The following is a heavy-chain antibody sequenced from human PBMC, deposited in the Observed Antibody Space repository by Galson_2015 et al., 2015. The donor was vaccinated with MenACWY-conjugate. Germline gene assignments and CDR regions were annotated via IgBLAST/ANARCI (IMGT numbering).Heavy chain of an antibody. CDR1: VGSFSGSY. Sequence: SETLSLTCAVYVGSFSGSYWSWIRQPPGEGLEWIGEINHSGSTNDNPSFKSRVTISVDTSKNQFTQKLSSVKATDTAVYYCAISSKRAAAGTYKGLSDYWGQGTLVTVSS. J-gene: IGHJ4*02. CDR3: AISSKRAAAGTYKGLSDY. CDR2: INHSGST. D-gene: IGHD6-13*01. V-gene: IGHV4-34*01.